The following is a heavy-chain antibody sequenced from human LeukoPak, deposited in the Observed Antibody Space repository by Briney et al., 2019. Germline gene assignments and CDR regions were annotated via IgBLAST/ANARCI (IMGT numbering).Heavy chain of an antibody. CDR1: GDSVSSNSAA. J-gene: IGHJ4*02. CDR3: ARLDLSSSSSAYYFDY. CDR2: TYYRSKWYN. V-gene: IGHV6-1*01. D-gene: IGHD6-6*01. Sequence: SQTLSLTCAISGDSVSSNSAAWNWNRQSPSRGLEWLGRTYYRSKWYNDYAVSVKSRITINPDTSKNQFSLQLNSVTPEDTAVYYCARLDLSSSSSAYYFDYWGQGTLVTVSS.